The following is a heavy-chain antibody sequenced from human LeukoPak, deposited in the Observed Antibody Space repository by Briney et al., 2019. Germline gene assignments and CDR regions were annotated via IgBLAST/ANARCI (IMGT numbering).Heavy chain of an antibody. D-gene: IGHD2-21*01. CDR3: ASSPHSWGGGDPRY. V-gene: IGHV1-69*13. CDR2: IIPIFGTA. Sequence: ASVKVSCKASGGTFSSYAISWVRQAPGQGLEWMGGIIPIFGTANYAQKFQGRVTITADESTSTAYMELSSLRSEDTAVYYCASSPHSWGGGDPRYWGQGTLVTVSS. J-gene: IGHJ4*02. CDR1: GGTFSSYA.